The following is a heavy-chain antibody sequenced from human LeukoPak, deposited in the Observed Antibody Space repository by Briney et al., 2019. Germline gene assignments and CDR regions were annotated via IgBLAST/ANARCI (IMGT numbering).Heavy chain of an antibody. D-gene: IGHD6-19*01. J-gene: IGHJ4*02. Sequence: PGGSLRLSCAASGFTVSSNYMSWVRQAPGKGLEWVSLIYTGGSTYYADSVKGRFTISRDNSKNTLYLQINSLRPEDTAVYYCARVSIAVAGKNDYWGQGTLVTVSS. CDR3: ARVSIAVAGKNDY. CDR2: IYTGGST. V-gene: IGHV3-66*01. CDR1: GFTVSSNY.